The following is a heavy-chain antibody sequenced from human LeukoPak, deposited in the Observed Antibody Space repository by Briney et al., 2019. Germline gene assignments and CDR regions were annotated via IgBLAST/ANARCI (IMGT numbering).Heavy chain of an antibody. CDR3: ARRRGGYGEGELDY. CDR1: GFIPSNKY. V-gene: IGHV3-66*04. Sequence: PGGSLRLSCAASGFIPSNKYMSWVRQAPGKGLEWVSTIRSDGTTDYADSVKGRFTISRDDSKSALYLQMNSLRVEDTAVYSCARRRGGYGEGELDYWGQGTLVTVSS. CDR2: IRSDGTT. D-gene: IGHD4-17*01. J-gene: IGHJ4*02.